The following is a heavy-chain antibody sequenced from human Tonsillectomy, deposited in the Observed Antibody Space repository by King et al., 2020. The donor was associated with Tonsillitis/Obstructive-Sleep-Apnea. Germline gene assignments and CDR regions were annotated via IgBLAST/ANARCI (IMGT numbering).Heavy chain of an antibody. CDR3: AGGYNYYFYYCMDV. J-gene: IGHJ6*03. CDR2: ISSSGTTI. CDR1: GFTFSDYY. D-gene: IGHD5-12*01. V-gene: IGHV3-11*01. Sequence: VQLVESGGGLVKPGGSLRLSCAASGFTFSDYYMTWIRQAPGKGLEWVSYISSSGTTIYYADSLKGRFTISRDNAKNSLYLQMNSLRAEDTAVYYCAGGYNYYFYYCMDVWGKGTTVTVSS.